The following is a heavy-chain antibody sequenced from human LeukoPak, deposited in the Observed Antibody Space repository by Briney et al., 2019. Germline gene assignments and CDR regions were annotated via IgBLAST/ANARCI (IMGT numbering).Heavy chain of an antibody. V-gene: IGHV4-59*01. J-gene: IGHJ2*01. Sequence: SETLSLTCTVSGGAITGYYWSWIRQPPGKGLEWIGYIHYSGTTNYNPSLKSRVTISADTSKNQFSLKLSSVTAADTAVYYCARLYYDVLTGRGSWYFDLWGRGTLVTVSS. CDR1: GGAITGYY. CDR2: IHYSGTT. D-gene: IGHD3-9*01. CDR3: ARLYYDVLTGRGSWYFDL.